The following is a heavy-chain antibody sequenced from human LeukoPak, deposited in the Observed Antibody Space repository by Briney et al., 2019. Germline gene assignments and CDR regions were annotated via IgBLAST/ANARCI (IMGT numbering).Heavy chain of an antibody. CDR3: ASPFEYCSGGSCYFPYYYGMDV. CDR1: GFTFSSYA. Sequence: GGSLRLSCAASGFTFSSYAMHWVRQAPGKGLEWVAVISYDGSNKYYADSVKGRFTISRDNSKNTLYLQMNSLRAEDTAVYYCASPFEYCSGGSCYFPYYYGMDVWGQGTTVTVSS. V-gene: IGHV3-30-3*01. D-gene: IGHD2-15*01. J-gene: IGHJ6*02. CDR2: ISYDGSNK.